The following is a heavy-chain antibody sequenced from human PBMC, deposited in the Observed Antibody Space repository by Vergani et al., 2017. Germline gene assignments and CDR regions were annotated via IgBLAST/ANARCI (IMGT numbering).Heavy chain of an antibody. CDR3: ARVRIAVAGPFDY. V-gene: IGHV1-69*06. D-gene: IGHD6-19*01. Sequence: QVQLVQSGAEVKKPGSSVKVSCKASGGTFSSYAISWVRQAPGQGLEWMGGIIPIFGTANYAQKFQGRVTITADKSTSTAYMELRSLRSDDTAVYYCARVRIAVAGPFDYWGQGTLVTVSS. CDR2: IIPIFGTA. J-gene: IGHJ4*02. CDR1: GGTFSSYA.